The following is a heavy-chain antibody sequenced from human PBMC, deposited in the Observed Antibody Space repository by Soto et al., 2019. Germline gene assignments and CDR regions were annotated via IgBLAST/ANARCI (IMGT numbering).Heavy chain of an antibody. CDR1: GFNFSSYA. J-gene: IGHJ3*02. D-gene: IGHD3-3*01. V-gene: IGHV3-23*01. CDR3: AKHKQFTIFGVVSPDAFDI. CDR2: VSGSGGST. Sequence: GGSLRLSCAASGFNFSSYAMSWVRQAPGKGLEWVSAVSGSGGSTYYADTVKGRFTISRDNSKNTLYLQMNSLRAEDTAVYYCAKHKQFTIFGVVSPDAFDIWGQGTMVTVSS.